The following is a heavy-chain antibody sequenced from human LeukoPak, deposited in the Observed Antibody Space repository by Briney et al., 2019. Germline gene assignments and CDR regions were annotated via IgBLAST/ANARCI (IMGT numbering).Heavy chain of an antibody. D-gene: IGHD6-19*01. J-gene: IGHJ5*02. Sequence: SETLSLTCTVSGGSISSSSYYWGWIRQPPGKGLEWIGSIYYSGSTYYNPSLKSRVTISVDTSKNQFSLKLSSVTAADTAVYYCARQDSGWLNWFDPWGQGTLVTVSS. CDR2: IYYSGST. V-gene: IGHV4-39*01. CDR3: ARQDSGWLNWFDP. CDR1: GGSISSSSYY.